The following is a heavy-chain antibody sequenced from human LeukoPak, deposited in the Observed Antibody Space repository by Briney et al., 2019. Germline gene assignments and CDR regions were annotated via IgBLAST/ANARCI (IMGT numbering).Heavy chain of an antibody. V-gene: IGHV4-39*01. CDR3: ASGGSGSYYGHDY. CDR1: GASISSGSYH. CDR2: IYYSGST. J-gene: IGHJ4*02. D-gene: IGHD3-10*01. Sequence: SETLSLTCTVSGASISSGSYHWGWIRQPPGKGLEWIGSIYYSGSTYYNPSLKSRVTISVDTSKNQFSLKLSSVTAADTAVYYCASGGSGSYYGHDYWGQGTLVTVSS.